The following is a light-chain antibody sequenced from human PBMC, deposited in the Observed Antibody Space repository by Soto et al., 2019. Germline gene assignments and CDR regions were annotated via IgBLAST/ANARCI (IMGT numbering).Light chain of an antibody. CDR1: QGISSA. V-gene: IGKV1-13*02. CDR2: DVS. CDR3: QQFSTYPALT. J-gene: IGKJ4*01. Sequence: AIQFTQSPSSLSASVGDRVTITCRASQGISSALAWYQQKPGKSPNLLIYDVSSLESGVPSRFSGSGSGTDFTLTISSLQPEDFATYYCQQFSTYPALTFGGGTNVDIK.